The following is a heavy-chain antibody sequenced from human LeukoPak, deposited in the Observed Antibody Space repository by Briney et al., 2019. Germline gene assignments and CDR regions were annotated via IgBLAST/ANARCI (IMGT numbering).Heavy chain of an antibody. V-gene: IGHV4-39*01. D-gene: IGHD2-2*02. Sequence: SETLSLTCTVSGGSISSSNYYWGWIRQPPGKGLEWIGSFYYSGRTYYNPSLKNRVISVDTSKNQFSLKLSSVTAADTAVYYCARQSVVLPAAIPEELEGPCDYWGQGTLVTVSS. CDR2: FYYSGRT. CDR1: GGSISSSNYY. CDR3: ARQSVVLPAAIPEELEGPCDY. J-gene: IGHJ4*02.